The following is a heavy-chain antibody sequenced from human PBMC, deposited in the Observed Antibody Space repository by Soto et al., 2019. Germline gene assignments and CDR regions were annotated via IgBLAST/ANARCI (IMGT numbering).Heavy chain of an antibody. V-gene: IGHV1-18*01. Sequence: ASVKVSCKASGYTFTSYGISWVRQAPGQGLEWMGWISAYNGNTNYAQKLQGRVTMTADTSTSTAYMELRSLRSDDTAVYYCAKDSWLVRSNWFDPWGQGTLVTVSS. CDR2: ISAYNGNT. CDR3: AKDSWLVRSNWFDP. J-gene: IGHJ5*02. CDR1: GYTFTSYG. D-gene: IGHD6-19*01.